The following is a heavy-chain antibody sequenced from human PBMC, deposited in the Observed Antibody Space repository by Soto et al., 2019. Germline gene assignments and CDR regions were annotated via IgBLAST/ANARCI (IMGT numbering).Heavy chain of an antibody. J-gene: IGHJ4*02. CDR3: ARDRYGLFDY. D-gene: IGHD1-1*01. Sequence: QVQLVQSGAEVKKPGASVKVSCKASGYSFTSYDINWVRQATGQGLEWMGWMNPNSGNTGYAQKFQGRVTMTSNTSISTADMEPSSLRSEHTAVYYCARDRYGLFDYWGQGNLVTVSS. CDR1: GYSFTSYD. CDR2: MNPNSGNT. V-gene: IGHV1-8*01.